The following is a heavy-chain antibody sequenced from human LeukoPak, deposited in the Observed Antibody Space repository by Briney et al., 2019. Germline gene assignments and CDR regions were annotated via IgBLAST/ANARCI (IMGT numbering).Heavy chain of an antibody. CDR3: ATNYYDSSGKNWFDP. CDR2: ISAYNGNT. CDR1: GYTFTSYG. J-gene: IGHJ5*02. Sequence: GASVKVSCKASGYTFTSYGISWVRQAPGQGLEWMGWISAYNGNTNYAQKLQGRVTMTEDTSTDTAYMELSSLRSEDTAVYYCATNYYDSSGKNWFDPWGQGTLVTVSS. V-gene: IGHV1-18*01. D-gene: IGHD3-22*01.